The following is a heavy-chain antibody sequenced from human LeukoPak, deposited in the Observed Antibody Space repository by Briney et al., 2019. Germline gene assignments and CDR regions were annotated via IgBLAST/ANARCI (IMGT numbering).Heavy chain of an antibody. J-gene: IGHJ3*01. CDR3: AKDPEVIDTFQLPTKFLELVHHAFDV. Sequence: PGGSLRLSCAASGFTFSSYSMNWVRQAPGKGLEWVSSISSSSSYIYYADSVKGRFTISRDNAKNSLYLQMNSLTAEDTAVYYCAKDPEVIDTFQLPTKFLELVHHAFDVWGQGTMVTVSS. CDR1: GFTFSSYS. D-gene: IGHD3-3*01. V-gene: IGHV3-21*04. CDR2: ISSSSSYI.